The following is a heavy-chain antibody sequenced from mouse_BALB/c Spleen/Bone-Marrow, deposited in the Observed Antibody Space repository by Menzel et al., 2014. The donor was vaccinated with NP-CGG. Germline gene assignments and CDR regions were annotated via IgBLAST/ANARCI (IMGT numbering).Heavy chain of an antibody. J-gene: IGHJ3*01. CDR2: IRSKANNLAT. V-gene: IGHV6-6*01. CDR1: GFTFSDAW. CDR3: MDGNLFAY. Sequence: EAMLVESGGGLVQPGGSMKLSCVASGFTFSDAWMDWVRQSPEKGPEWVADIRSKANNLATYYAESVKGRFTISRDDSKSSVYLQMNSLRAEDTGIYYCMDGNLFAYWGQGTLVTVSA. D-gene: IGHD2-1*01.